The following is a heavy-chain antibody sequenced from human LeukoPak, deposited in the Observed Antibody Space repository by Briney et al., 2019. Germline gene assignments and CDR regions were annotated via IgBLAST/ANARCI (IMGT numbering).Heavy chain of an antibody. Sequence: SVKVSCKASGGTFSTYAISWVRQAPGQGLEWMGRIIPIIGITNYAQKFQGRVTITADKSTSTAYIDLEDTAVYYCARATGTGTDGAFDIWGQGTMVTVSS. V-gene: IGHV1-69*04. CDR2: IIPIIGIT. J-gene: IGHJ3*02. D-gene: IGHD1-1*01. CDR3: ARATGTGTDGAFDI. CDR1: GGTFSTYA.